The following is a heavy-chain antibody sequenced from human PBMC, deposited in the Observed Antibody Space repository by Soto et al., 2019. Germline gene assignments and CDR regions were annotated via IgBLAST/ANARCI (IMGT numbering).Heavy chain of an antibody. CDR3: AKGLQRLYYYYYYGMDV. CDR1: GFTFSSYA. Sequence: GGSLRLSCAASGFTFSSYAMSWVRQAPGKGLEWVSAISGSGGSTYYADSVKGRFTISRDNSKNTLYLQMNSLRAEDTAVYYCAKGLQRLYYYYYYGMDVWGQGTTVTVSS. J-gene: IGHJ6*02. CDR2: ISGSGGST. D-gene: IGHD2-2*02. V-gene: IGHV3-23*01.